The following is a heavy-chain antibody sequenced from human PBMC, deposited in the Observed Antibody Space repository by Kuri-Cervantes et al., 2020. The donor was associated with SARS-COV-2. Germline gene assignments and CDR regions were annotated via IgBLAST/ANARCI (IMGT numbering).Heavy chain of an antibody. V-gene: IGHV1-69*08. CDR2: IIPILGTA. CDR1: GYTFTGYY. Sequence: SVKVSCKASGYTFTGYYMHWVRQAPGQGLEWMGRIIPILGTANYAQKFQGRVTITADKSTSTAYMELSSLRSEDTAVYYCASSIAAAGWDAFDIWGQGTMVTVSS. D-gene: IGHD6-13*01. CDR3: ASSIAAAGWDAFDI. J-gene: IGHJ3*02.